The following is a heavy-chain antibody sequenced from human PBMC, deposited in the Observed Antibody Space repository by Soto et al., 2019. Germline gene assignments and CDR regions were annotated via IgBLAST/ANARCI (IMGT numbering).Heavy chain of an antibody. CDR2: TYYRSKWYN. CDR1: GDSVSSNSAA. Sequence: SQTLSLTCAISGDSVSSNSAAWNLIRQSPSRGLEWLGRTYYRSKWYNDYAVSVKSRITINPDTSKNQFSLQLNSVTPEDTAVYYCARAITGTTVGMDVWGQGTTVTVSS. CDR3: ARAITGTTVGMDV. J-gene: IGHJ6*02. D-gene: IGHD1-20*01. V-gene: IGHV6-1*01.